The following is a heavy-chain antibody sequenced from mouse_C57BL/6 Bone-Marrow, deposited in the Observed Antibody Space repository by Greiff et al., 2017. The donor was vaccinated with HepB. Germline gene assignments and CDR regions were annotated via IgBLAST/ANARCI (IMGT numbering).Heavy chain of an antibody. Sequence: EVKLVESGGGLVQPGGSLKLSCAASGFTFSDYYMYWVRQTPEKRLEWVAYISNGGGSTYYPDTVKGRFTISIDNAKHTLYRQMSRLKSEDTALYYCARGRGFLYFDYWGQGTTLTVSS. CDR2: ISNGGGST. CDR1: GFTFSDYY. V-gene: IGHV5-12*01. CDR3: ARGRGFLYFDY. J-gene: IGHJ2*01.